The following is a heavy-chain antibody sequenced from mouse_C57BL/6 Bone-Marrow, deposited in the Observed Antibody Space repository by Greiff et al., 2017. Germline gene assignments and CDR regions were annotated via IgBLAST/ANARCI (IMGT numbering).Heavy chain of an antibody. V-gene: IGHV1-69*01. J-gene: IGHJ2*01. CDR1: GYTFTSYW. D-gene: IGHD1-1*01. Sequence: VQLQQPGAELVMPGASVKLSCKASGYTFTSYWMHWVKQRPGQGLEWIGEIDPSDSYTNYNQKFKGKSTLTVDKASSTAYMQLSSLTSEDSAVYSCARFPHYGSRVFDYWGQGTTLTVSS. CDR3: ARFPHYGSRVFDY. CDR2: IDPSDSYT.